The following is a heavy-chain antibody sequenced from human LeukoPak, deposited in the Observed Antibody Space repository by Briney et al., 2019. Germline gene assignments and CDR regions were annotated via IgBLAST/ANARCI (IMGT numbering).Heavy chain of an antibody. CDR3: SGQAIDYDSSGYYIVDAFDI. D-gene: IGHD3-22*01. CDR2: IYYSGST. J-gene: IGHJ3*02. V-gene: IGHV4-39*01. Sequence: SESLSLSCAASGGSFSGYYRGWVRQPPGKGLEWIGCIYYSGSTYYNASLKSRVTISIDTSKNQFSLKLSTMPASDTAVYYCSGQAIDYDSSGYYIVDAFDIWGEGTMVTASS. CDR1: GGSFSGYY.